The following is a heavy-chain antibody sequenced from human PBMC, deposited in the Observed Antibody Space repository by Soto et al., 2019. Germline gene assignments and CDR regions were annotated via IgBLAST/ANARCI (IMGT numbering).Heavy chain of an antibody. D-gene: IGHD3-3*01. J-gene: IGHJ4*02. V-gene: IGHV3-30*18. CDR1: GFTFSSYG. CDR2: ISYDGSNK. CDR3: AKSVGSYDFWSGYYSDTHLDY. Sequence: GESLKISCAASGFTFSSYGMHWVRQAPGKGLEWVAVISYDGSNKYYADSVKGRFTISRDNSKNTLYLQMNSLRAEDTAVYYCAKSVGSYDFWSGYYSDTHLDYWGQGTLVTVSS.